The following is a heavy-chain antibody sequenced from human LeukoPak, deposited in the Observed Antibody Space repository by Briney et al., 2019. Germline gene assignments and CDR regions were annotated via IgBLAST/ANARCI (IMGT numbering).Heavy chain of an antibody. CDR1: GFTFSSYA. D-gene: IGHD7-27*01. J-gene: IGHJ4*02. CDR3: ATNWGGAGGGYYFDY. CDR2: ISSNGGST. Sequence: GGSLRLSCAASGFTFSSYAMHWVRQAPGKGLEYVSAISSNGGSTYYANSVKGRFTISRDNSKNTLYLQMGSLRAEDMAVYYCATNWGGAGGGYYFDYWGQGTLVTVSS. V-gene: IGHV3-64*01.